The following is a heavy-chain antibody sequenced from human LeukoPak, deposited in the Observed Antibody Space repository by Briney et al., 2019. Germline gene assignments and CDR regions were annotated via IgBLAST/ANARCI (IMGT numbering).Heavy chain of an antibody. Sequence: PGGSLRLSCAASGFTFSSYAMSWVRQAPGKGLEWVSAISGSGGSTYYADSVKGRFTISRDNSKNTPYLQMNSLRAEDTAVYYCAKDLYYYDSSGYGDAFDIWGQGTMVTVSS. J-gene: IGHJ3*02. V-gene: IGHV3-23*01. CDR3: AKDLYYYDSSGYGDAFDI. CDR2: ISGSGGST. CDR1: GFTFSSYA. D-gene: IGHD3-22*01.